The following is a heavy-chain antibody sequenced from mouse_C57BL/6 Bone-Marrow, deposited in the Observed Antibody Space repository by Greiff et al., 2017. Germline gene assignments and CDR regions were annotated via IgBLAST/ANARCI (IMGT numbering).Heavy chain of an antibody. D-gene: IGHD2-12*01. V-gene: IGHV1-39*01. Sequence: VQLQQPGPELVKPGASVKISCKASGYSFTDYNMNWVKQSNGKSLEWIGVINPNYGTTSYNQKFKGKATLTVDQSSSTAYMQLNSLTSEDSAVYYCARENYILYYYAMDYWGQGTSVTVSS. CDR3: ARENYILYYYAMDY. CDR1: GYSFTDYN. CDR2: INPNYGTT. J-gene: IGHJ4*01.